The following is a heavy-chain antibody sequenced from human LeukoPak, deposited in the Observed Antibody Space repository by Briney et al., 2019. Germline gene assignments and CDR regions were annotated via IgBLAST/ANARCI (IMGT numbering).Heavy chain of an antibody. V-gene: IGHV4-39*07. CDR2: IYYSGST. Sequence: SETLSLTCTVSGGSISSSSCYWGWIRQPPGKGLEWIGSIYYSGSTYYNPSLKSRVTISVDTSKNQFSLKLSSVTAADTAVYYCASLYSSSSEGDYWGQGTLVTVSS. D-gene: IGHD6-6*01. J-gene: IGHJ4*02. CDR1: GGSISSSSCY. CDR3: ASLYSSSSEGDY.